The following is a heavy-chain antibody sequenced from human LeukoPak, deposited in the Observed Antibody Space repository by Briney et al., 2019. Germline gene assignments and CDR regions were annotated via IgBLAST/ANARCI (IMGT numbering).Heavy chain of an antibody. CDR2: IRYDGSNK. J-gene: IGHJ6*03. D-gene: IGHD3-3*01. CDR3: ATGPLYYDFCSGYSDYYYYYYMDV. CDR1: GFTFSNYG. Sequence: GGCLRLSCAASGFTFSNYGMSWVRQAPGKGLEWVAFIRYDGSNKYYADSVKGRFTISRDNSKNTLYLQMNSLRAEDTAVYYCATGPLYYDFCSGYSDYYYYYYMDVWGKGTTVTVSS. V-gene: IGHV3-30*02.